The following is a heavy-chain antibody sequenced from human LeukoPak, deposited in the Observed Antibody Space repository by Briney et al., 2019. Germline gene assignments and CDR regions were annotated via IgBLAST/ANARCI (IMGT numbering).Heavy chain of an antibody. J-gene: IGHJ3*02. D-gene: IGHD3-10*01. CDR3: ARGLYDYGSGSYRNAYDPAFDI. CDR2: INPNSGGT. CDR1: GYTFTGYF. V-gene: IGHV1-2*02. Sequence: ASVKVSCKPSGYTFTGYFIHWVRQAPGQGLEWMGWINPNSGGTNYAQKFQGRVTMTRDTSISTAYMELRRLRSDDTAVYYCARGLYDYGSGSYRNAYDPAFDIWGQGTMVTVSS.